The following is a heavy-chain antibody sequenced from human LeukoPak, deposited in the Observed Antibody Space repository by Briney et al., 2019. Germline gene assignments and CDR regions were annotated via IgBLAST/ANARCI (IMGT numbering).Heavy chain of an antibody. D-gene: IGHD3-10*01. Sequence: GGSLRLSCAASGFTFSSYGMHWVRQAPGKGLEWVAVIWYDGSNKYYADSVKGRFTISRDNSKNTLYLQMNSLRAEDTAVYYCAGGLGEFLSFDYWGQASLVTVSS. CDR1: GFTFSSYG. CDR2: IWYDGSNK. CDR3: AGGLGEFLSFDY. V-gene: IGHV3-33*01. J-gene: IGHJ4*02.